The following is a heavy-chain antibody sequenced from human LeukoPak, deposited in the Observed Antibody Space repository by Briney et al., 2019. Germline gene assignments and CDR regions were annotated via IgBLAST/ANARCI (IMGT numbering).Heavy chain of an antibody. CDR3: ARLFAIRLWYSGSYFDY. Sequence: GASVKVSCKASGYTFTSYGISWVRQAPGQGLEWMGWISAYNGNTNYAQKLQGRVTVTTDTSTSTAYMELRSLRSDDTAVYYCARLFAIRLWYSGSYFDYWGQGTLVTVSS. V-gene: IGHV1-18*01. CDR1: GYTFTSYG. D-gene: IGHD1-26*01. CDR2: ISAYNGNT. J-gene: IGHJ4*02.